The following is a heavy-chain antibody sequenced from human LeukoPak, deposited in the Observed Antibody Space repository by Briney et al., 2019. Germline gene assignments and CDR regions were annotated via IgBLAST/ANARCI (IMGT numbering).Heavy chain of an antibody. Sequence: ASVKVSCKASGYTSTGYYMHWVRQAPGQGLEWMGWINPNSDGTNYAQNFQGRVTMTRDTSISTAYMELSRLRSDDTAVYCCARGSYDSSDFEYFQHWGQGTLVTVSS. CDR2: INPNSDGT. J-gene: IGHJ1*01. CDR3: ARGSYDSSDFEYFQH. CDR1: GYTSTGYY. D-gene: IGHD3-22*01. V-gene: IGHV1-2*02.